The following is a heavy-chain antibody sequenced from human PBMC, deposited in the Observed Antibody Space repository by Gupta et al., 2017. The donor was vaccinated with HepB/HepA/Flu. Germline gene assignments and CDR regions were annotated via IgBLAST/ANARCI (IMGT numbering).Heavy chain of an antibody. J-gene: IGHJ5*02. V-gene: IGHV3-33*01. CDR3: ARDSSRDGSGIYYSFGWFDP. CDR1: GFTFSSYG. D-gene: IGHD3-10*01. Sequence: QVQLVESGGGVVQPGRSLRLSCAASGFTFSSYGMHGVRQAPGKGLEWVAVIWYDGSNKYYADSVKGRFTISRDNSKNTLYLQMNSLRAEDTAVYYCARDSSRDGSGIYYSFGWFDPWGQGTLVTVSS. CDR2: IWYDGSNK.